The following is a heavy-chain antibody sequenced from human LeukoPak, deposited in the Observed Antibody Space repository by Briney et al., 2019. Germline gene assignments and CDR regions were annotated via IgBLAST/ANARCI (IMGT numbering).Heavy chain of an antibody. CDR3: ARGPQQLALGVADY. D-gene: IGHD6-13*01. Sequence: SETLSLTCTVSGGSIGSYYWSWIRQPPGKGLEWIGYIYYSGSTNYNLSLKSRVTISVDTSKNQFSLKLRSVTAADTAVYYCARGPQQLALGVADYWGQGTLVTVSS. CDR2: IYYSGST. CDR1: GGSIGSYY. J-gene: IGHJ4*02. V-gene: IGHV4-59*01.